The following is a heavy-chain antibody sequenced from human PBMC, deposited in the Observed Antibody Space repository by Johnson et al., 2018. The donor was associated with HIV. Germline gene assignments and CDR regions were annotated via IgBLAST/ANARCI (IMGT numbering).Heavy chain of an antibody. CDR1: GCTFSNYW. V-gene: IGHV3-7*01. CDR3: VRDPGPGSSSHERSWGGFDI. CDR2: IKQDGSEK. J-gene: IGHJ3*02. D-gene: IGHD6-6*01. Sequence: VQLVESGGGLVQPGGSLRLSCAASGCTFSNYWMTWVRQAPGKGLEWVANIKQDGSEKIYADSVKGRLTISSDHAENSLYLKMNSLRVDDMAVYYCVRDPGPGSSSHERSWGGFDIWGQGTMVAVSS.